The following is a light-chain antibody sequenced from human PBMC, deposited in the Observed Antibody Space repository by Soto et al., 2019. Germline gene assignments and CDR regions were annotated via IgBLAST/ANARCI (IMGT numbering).Light chain of an antibody. Sequence: EIVMTQSPVTLSVSPGERATLSCRASQSLSSNLAWYQQKPGQPPRLLIYDASTRATGIPARFSGGGSGTEFTLTISSLQSEDFAVYYCQQYNNWPLLFTFGPGTKVDVK. V-gene: IGKV3-15*01. CDR2: DAS. CDR1: QSLSSN. CDR3: QQYNNWPLLFT. J-gene: IGKJ3*01.